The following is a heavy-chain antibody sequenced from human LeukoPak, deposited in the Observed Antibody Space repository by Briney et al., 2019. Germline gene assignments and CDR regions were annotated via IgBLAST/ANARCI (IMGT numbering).Heavy chain of an antibody. D-gene: IGHD2-15*01. V-gene: IGHV3-23*01. Sequence: GGSLRLSCAASGFTFSSYGMSWVRQAPGKGLEWVSAISGSGGSTYYADSVKGRFTISRDNSKNTLYLQMDSLRAEDTAVYYCAKLGYCSGGSCYRSFSFWGQGTLVTVSS. CDR3: AKLGYCSGGSCYRSFSF. CDR2: ISGSGGST. J-gene: IGHJ4*02. CDR1: GFTFSSYG.